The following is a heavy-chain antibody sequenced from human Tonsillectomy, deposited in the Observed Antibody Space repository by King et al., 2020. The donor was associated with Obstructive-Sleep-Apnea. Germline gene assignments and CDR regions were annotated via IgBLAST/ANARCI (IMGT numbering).Heavy chain of an antibody. CDR2: ISSSSYDK. D-gene: IGHD6-19*01. J-gene: IGHJ4*02. CDR1: GFTFSSYS. CDR3: ARDQWLQLDSGFDY. V-gene: IGHV3-21*01. Sequence: VQLVESGGGLVKPGGSLRLSCAASGFTFSSYSMNWVRQAPGKGLEWVSSISSSSYDKYYADSVKGRFTISRDNAKNSLYLQMNSLRAEDTAVYYCARDQWLQLDSGFDYWGQGTLVTVSS.